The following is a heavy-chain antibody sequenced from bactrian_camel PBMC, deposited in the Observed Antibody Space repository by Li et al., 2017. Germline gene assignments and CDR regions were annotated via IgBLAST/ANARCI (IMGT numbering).Heavy chain of an antibody. CDR2: ILSNGVNT. CDR1: GLTVSSYY. V-gene: IGHV3-2*01. D-gene: IGHD2*01. J-gene: IGHJ4*01. Sequence: HVQLVESGGGLVQPGGSPRLSCAASGLTVSSYYMNWVRHTPGKGLEWVSSILSNGVNTYYADSMKGRFTISRDNATNTVYLQMNSLKPEDTAVYYCVSLVGRPLVHQGTQVTVS.